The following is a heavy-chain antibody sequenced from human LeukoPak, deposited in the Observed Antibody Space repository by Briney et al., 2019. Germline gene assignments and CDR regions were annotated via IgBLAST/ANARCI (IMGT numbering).Heavy chain of an antibody. D-gene: IGHD6-25*01. CDR2: INPNSGGT. J-gene: IGHJ4*02. Sequence: GASVKVSCKASGYTFTGYYMHWVRQAPGQGLEWMGWINPNSGGTNYAQKFQGRVTMTRDTSISTAYMELSRLRSDDTAVYYCARGDYIAAYYFDYWGQGTLVTVSS. V-gene: IGHV1-2*02. CDR3: ARGDYIAAYYFDY. CDR1: GYTFTGYY.